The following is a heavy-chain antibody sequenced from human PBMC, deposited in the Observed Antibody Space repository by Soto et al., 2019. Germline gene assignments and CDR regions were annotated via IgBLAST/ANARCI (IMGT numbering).Heavy chain of an antibody. D-gene: IGHD2-21*01. CDR3: ARGPLPPRDSYPRPYCDY. CDR2: IYFSGGT. V-gene: IGHV4-31*03. J-gene: IGHJ4*02. CDR1: GGSISNGGYY. Sequence: QVQLQESGPGLVKPSQTLSLTCTVSGGSISNGGYYWSWIRQLPGKGLEGIGYIYFSGGTFYNPSLNSRVTMSVDTSKNHLSLTLSSVTAAATAVYYCARGPLPPRDSYPRPYCDYWGQGTLVSVSS.